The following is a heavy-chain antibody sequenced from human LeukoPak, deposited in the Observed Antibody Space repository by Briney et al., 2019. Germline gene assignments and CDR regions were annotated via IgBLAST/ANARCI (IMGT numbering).Heavy chain of an antibody. CDR1: GGTFSSYA. D-gene: IGHD3-10*01. CDR2: IIPIFGIA. Sequence: SVKVSCKASGGTFSSYAISWVRQAPGQGLEWMGRIIPIFGIANYAQKFQGRVTITADKSTSTAYMELSSLRSGDTAVYYCARGPPGYYYVDYWGQGTLVTVSS. CDR3: ARGPPGYYYVDY. J-gene: IGHJ4*02. V-gene: IGHV1-69*04.